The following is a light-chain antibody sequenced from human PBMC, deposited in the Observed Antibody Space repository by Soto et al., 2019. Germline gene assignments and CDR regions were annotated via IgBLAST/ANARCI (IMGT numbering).Light chain of an antibody. V-gene: IGKV3-20*01. Sequence: EIVLTQSPGTLSLSPGERATLSCRASQSVSSSYLAWYQQKPGQAPRLLIYGASSRATGIPARFSGSGSGTDFTLTISRLEPEDFAVYYCQLYGSSPPMYTFGQGTKLEI. J-gene: IGKJ2*01. CDR1: QSVSSSY. CDR3: QLYGSSPPMYT. CDR2: GAS.